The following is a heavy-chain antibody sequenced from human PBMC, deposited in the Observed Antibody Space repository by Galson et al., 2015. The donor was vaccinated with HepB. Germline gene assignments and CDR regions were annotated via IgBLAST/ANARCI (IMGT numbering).Heavy chain of an antibody. J-gene: IGHJ4*02. V-gene: IGHV5-10-1*01. CDR3: ARHPNYYDSSGYYPYYFDY. CDR2: IDPSDSYT. D-gene: IGHD3-22*01. CDR1: GYSFTSYW. Sequence: QSGAEVKKPGESLRISCKGSGYSFTSYWISWVRQMPGKGLEWMGRIDPSDSYTNYSPSSQGHVTISADKSISTAYLQWSSLKASDTAMYYCARHPNYYDSSGYYPYYFDYWGQGTLVTVSS.